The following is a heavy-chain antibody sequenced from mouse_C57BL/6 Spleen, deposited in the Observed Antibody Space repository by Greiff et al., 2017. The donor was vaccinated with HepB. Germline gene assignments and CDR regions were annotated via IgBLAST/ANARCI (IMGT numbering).Heavy chain of an antibody. V-gene: IGHV1-7*01. CDR2: INPSSGYT. D-gene: IGHD1-1*01. CDR1: GYTFTSYW. J-gene: IGHJ2*01. CDR3: ARGTTVVAEDY. Sequence: VQRVESGAELAKPGASVKLSCKASGYTFTSYWMHWVKQRPGQGLEWIGYINPSSGYTKYNQKFKDKATLTADKSSSTAYMQLSSLTYEDSAVYYCARGTTVVAEDYWGQGTTLTVSS.